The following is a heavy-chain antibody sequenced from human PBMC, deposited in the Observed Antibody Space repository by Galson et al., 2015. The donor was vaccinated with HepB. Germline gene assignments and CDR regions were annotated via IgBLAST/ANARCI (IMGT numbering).Heavy chain of an antibody. CDR2: ISSSGSTI. V-gene: IGHV3-48*03. CDR1: GFTFSSYE. D-gene: IGHD2-15*01. J-gene: IGHJ4*02. Sequence: SLRLSCAASGFTFSSYEMNWVRQAPGKGLEWVSYISSSGSTIYYADSVKGRFTISRDNAKNSLYLQMNSLRAEDTAVYYCARVSHVVVAATFDYWGQGTLVTVSS. CDR3: ARVSHVVVAATFDY.